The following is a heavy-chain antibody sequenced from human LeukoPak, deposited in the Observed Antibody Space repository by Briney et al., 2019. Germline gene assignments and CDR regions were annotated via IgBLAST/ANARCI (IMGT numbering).Heavy chain of an antibody. CDR2: ISYDGSNK. CDR3: ARGQAYVDIVATDAFDI. D-gene: IGHD5-12*01. V-gene: IGHV3-30*09. Sequence: GGSLRLSCAASGFTFSSYAMHWVRQAPGKGLEWVALISYDGSNKYYADSVKGRFAISRDNAKNSLFLQMNSLRAEDTAVYYCARGQAYVDIVATDAFDIWGQGTMVTVSS. J-gene: IGHJ3*02. CDR1: GFTFSSYA.